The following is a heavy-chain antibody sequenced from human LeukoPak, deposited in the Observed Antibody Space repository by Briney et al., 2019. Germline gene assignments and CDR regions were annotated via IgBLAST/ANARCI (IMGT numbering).Heavy chain of an antibody. CDR3: ATLGGSSSWSYDY. Sequence: SETLSLTCAVYGGSFSGYYWSWIRQPPGKGLEWIGEINHSGSTNYNPSLKSRVTISVDTSKNQFSLKLSSVTAADTAVYYCATLGGSSSWSYDYWGQGTLVTVPS. V-gene: IGHV4-34*01. CDR1: GGSFSGYY. D-gene: IGHD6-13*01. J-gene: IGHJ4*02. CDR2: INHSGST.